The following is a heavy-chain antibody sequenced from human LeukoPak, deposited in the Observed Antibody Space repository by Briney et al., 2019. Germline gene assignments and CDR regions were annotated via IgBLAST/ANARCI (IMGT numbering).Heavy chain of an antibody. J-gene: IGHJ4*02. CDR1: GFTFSNYA. Sequence: PGRSLRLSCAASGFTFSNYAMHWVRQAPGKGLEWVAVISFDGTNKYYGGSVKGRFTISRDNSKNTLFLQMNSLRAEDTAVYYCARSYNSAYYFDSWGQGTLVTVSS. V-gene: IGHV3-30-3*01. CDR2: ISFDGTNK. D-gene: IGHD2/OR15-2a*01. CDR3: ARSYNSAYYFDS.